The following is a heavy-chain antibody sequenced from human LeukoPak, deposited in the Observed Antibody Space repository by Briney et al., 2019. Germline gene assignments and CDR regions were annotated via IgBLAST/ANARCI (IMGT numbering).Heavy chain of an antibody. CDR2: ISGSGGST. CDR1: GFTFSSYA. J-gene: IGHJ3*02. V-gene: IGHV3-23*01. D-gene: IGHD3-9*01. Sequence: PGGSLRLSCAASGFTFSSYAMSWVRQAPGKGLEWVSAISGSGGSTYYADSVKGRFTISRDNSKNMLYLQMNSLRAEDTAVYYCAKEAYDILTGYSNSDAFDIWGQGTMVTVSS. CDR3: AKEAYDILTGYSNSDAFDI.